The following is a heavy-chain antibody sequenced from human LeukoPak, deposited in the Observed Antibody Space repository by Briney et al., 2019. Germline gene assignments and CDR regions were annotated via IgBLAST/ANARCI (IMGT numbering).Heavy chain of an antibody. CDR3: ARSPDYYDSSGYYLDY. Sequence: ASVKVSCKASGGTFSSYAISWVRQAPGQGLEWMGRIIPILGIANYAQKFQGRVTITADKSTSTAYMELSSLRSEDTAVYYCARSPDYYDSSGYYLDYWGQGTLVTVSS. J-gene: IGHJ4*02. CDR2: IIPILGIA. D-gene: IGHD3-22*01. V-gene: IGHV1-69*04. CDR1: GGTFSSYA.